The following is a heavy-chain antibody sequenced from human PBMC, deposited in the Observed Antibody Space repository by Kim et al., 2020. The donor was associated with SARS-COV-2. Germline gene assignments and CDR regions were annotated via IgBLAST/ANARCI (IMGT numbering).Heavy chain of an antibody. CDR1: GFTFGDYA. CDR3: TRSADLTFYDILTGYYFDY. D-gene: IGHD3-9*01. V-gene: IGHV3-49*03. J-gene: IGHJ4*02. CDR2: IRSKAYGGTT. Sequence: GWSLRLSCTASGFTFGDYAMSWFRQAPGKGLEWVGFIRSKAYGGTTEYAASVKGRFTISRDDSKSIAYLQMNSLKTEDTAVYYCTRSADLTFYDILTGYYFDYWGQGTLVTVSS.